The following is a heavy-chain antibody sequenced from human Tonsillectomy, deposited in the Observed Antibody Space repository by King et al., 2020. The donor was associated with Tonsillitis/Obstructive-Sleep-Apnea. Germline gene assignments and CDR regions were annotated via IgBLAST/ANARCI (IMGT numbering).Heavy chain of an antibody. J-gene: IGHJ4*02. CDR2: INHSGST. CDR1: GGSFSGYY. D-gene: IGHD3-3*01. V-gene: IGHV4-34*01. Sequence: VQLQQWGAGLLKPSETLSLTCAVYGGSFSGYYWSWIRQPPGKGLEWIGEINHSGSTNYNPSLKSRVTISVDTSKNQFSLKLSSVTAADTAVYYCARAVSSGSGLDYWGQGTLVTVS. CDR3: ARAVSSGSGLDY.